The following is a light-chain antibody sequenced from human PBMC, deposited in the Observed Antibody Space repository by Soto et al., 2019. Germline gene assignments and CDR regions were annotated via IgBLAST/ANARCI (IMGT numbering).Light chain of an antibody. V-gene: IGKV1-8*01. CDR1: QGISSY. J-gene: IGKJ1*01. CDR3: QQYYSYPQT. CDR2: AAS. Sequence: IQMTQFPSILSASVGDTVTITCRASQGISSYLAWYQQKPGKAPKLLIYAASTLQSGVPSRFSGSGSGTDFTLTISCLQSEDFATYYCQQYYSYPQTFGQGIKVDIK.